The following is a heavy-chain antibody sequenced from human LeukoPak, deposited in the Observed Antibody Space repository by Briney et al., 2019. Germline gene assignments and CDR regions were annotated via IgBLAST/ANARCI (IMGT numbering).Heavy chain of an antibody. CDR3: AKGSGYSYRSVTDY. CDR2: ISWNSGSI. V-gene: IGHV3-9*01. CDR1: GFTFDDYA. J-gene: IGHJ4*02. D-gene: IGHD5-18*01. Sequence: GGPLRLSCAASGFTFDDYAMHWVRKAPGRGLEWVSSISWNSGSIGYADSVKGRITISRDSAKNSLYLQMNSLRAEDTALYYCAKGSGYSYRSVTDYWGQGTLVTVSS.